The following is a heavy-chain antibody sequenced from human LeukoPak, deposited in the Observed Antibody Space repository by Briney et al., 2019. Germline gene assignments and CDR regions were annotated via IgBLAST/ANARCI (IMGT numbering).Heavy chain of an antibody. CDR3: ARAVAGPEFDY. J-gene: IGHJ4*02. CDR2: IYYSGGT. D-gene: IGHD6-19*01. Sequence: SETLSLTCTVSGGSISSYYWSWIRQPPGKGLAWIGYIYYSGGTNYNPSLKSRVTISVDTSKNQFSLKLSSVTAADTAVYYCARAVAGPEFDYWGQGTLVTVSS. CDR1: GGSISSYY. V-gene: IGHV4-59*08.